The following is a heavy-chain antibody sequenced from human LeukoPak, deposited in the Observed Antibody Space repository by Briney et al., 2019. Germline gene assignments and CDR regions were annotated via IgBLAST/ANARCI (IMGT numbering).Heavy chain of an antibody. J-gene: IGHJ4*02. CDR2: IIPIFGTA. CDR1: GGTFSNYA. V-gene: IGHV1-69*13. CDR3: ASGISMVDYFDY. D-gene: IGHD3-10*01. Sequence: GASVKVSCKASGGTFSNYAISWVRQAPGQGLEWMGGIIPIFGTANYAQKFQGRVTITADESTSTAYMELSSLRSEDTAVYYCASGISMVDYFDYWGQGTLVTVSS.